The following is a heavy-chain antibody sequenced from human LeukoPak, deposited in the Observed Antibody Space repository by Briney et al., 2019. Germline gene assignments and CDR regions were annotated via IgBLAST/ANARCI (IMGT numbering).Heavy chain of an antibody. CDR2: IKQDGREK. Sequence: PGGSLLLSCPASGFTFSTYWMNWGRQAPGKGLEGVAMIKQDGREKYYGDSVKGRFTISRDNAKTSLYVQLNSLRVEDTAVYYCARDGITMVRGVTAFDIWGQGTMVTVSA. CDR1: GFTFSTYW. CDR3: ARDGITMVRGVTAFDI. D-gene: IGHD3-10*01. V-gene: IGHV3-7*01. J-gene: IGHJ3*02.